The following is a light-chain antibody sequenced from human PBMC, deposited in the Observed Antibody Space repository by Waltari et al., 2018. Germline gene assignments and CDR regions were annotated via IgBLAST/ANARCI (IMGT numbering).Light chain of an antibody. Sequence: QSALTQPASVSGSPGQSITISCTGTSRDVGGYNYVSWHQQHPGKAPTLMIHDVTKPPAVVLNRFSGSKSGSTASLTISGLQAEDEADYYCSSYSSSSTLLFGGGTKLTVL. CDR1: SRDVGGYNY. J-gene: IGLJ2*01. CDR3: SSYSSSSTLL. CDR2: DVT. V-gene: IGLV2-14*03.